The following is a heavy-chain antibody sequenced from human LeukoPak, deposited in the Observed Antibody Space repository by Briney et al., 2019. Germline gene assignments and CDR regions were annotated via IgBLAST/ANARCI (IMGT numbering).Heavy chain of an antibody. CDR1: GYSFSTYW. Sequence: GESLKISCKGSGYSFSTYWIAWVRQMPGKGLEWMGIIYPGDSDTRYSPSFQGQVSISVDKSINTAYLQWTSLKASDTAMYYCARIRPLHFDQTYYYYMDVWGRGTTVTVSS. CDR3: ARIRPLHFDQTYYYYMDV. J-gene: IGHJ6*03. V-gene: IGHV5-51*01. D-gene: IGHD1-1*01. CDR2: IYPGDSDT.